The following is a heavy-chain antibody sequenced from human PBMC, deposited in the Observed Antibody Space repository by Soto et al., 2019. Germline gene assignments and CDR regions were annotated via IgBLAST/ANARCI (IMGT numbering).Heavy chain of an antibody. CDR3: ARGSPKIYDFWSGYYFWFDP. CDR1: GGTFSSYA. D-gene: IGHD3-3*01. CDR2: IIPIFGTA. Sequence: ASVQVSCKASGGTFSSYAISWVRQAPGQGLEWMGGIIPIFGTANYAQKFQGRVTITADESTSTAYMELSSLRSEDTAVYYCARGSPKIYDFWSGYYFWFDPWGQGTLVTVS. V-gene: IGHV1-69*13. J-gene: IGHJ5*02.